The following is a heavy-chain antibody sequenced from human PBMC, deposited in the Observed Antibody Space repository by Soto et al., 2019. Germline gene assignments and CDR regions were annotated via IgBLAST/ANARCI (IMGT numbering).Heavy chain of an antibody. V-gene: IGHV4-30-4*01. CDR3: AALPAEDRIREGRNFAY. J-gene: IGHJ4*02. D-gene: IGHD3-10*01. Sequence: QVQLQESGPGLVKPSQTLSLTCTVSGGSISSGDYYWSWMRQTPGKVLVWIGYIYHNGNTDYNPSLKCRVTISQDTSKNHFSLRVTSVSASDTAVYYCAALPAEDRIREGRNFAYWGQGTLVTVSS. CDR2: IYHNGNT. CDR1: GGSISSGDYY.